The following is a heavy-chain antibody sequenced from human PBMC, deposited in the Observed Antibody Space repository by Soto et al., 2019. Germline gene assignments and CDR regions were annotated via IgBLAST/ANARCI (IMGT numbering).Heavy chain of an antibody. Sequence: PSETLSLTCAAYGGSFSGYYWSWIRQPPGKGLEWIGEINHSGSTNYNPSLKSRVTISVDTSKNQFSLKLSSVTAADTAVYYCARARSSWYFDGWAYYYYGMDVWGQGTTVTVSS. CDR1: GGSFSGYY. CDR2: INHSGST. CDR3: ARARSSWYFDGWAYYYYGMDV. V-gene: IGHV4-34*01. D-gene: IGHD6-13*01. J-gene: IGHJ6*02.